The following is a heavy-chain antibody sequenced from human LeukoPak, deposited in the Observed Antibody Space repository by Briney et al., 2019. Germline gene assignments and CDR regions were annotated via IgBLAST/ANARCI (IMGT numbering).Heavy chain of an antibody. Sequence: SETLSLTCAVSGYSISSGYYWGWIRQPPGKGLEWIGSIYHSGSTYYNPSLKSRVTISVDTSKNQFSLKLSSATAADTAVYYCARVQGPSGGDRYFDYWGQGTLVTVSS. CDR1: GYSISSGYY. D-gene: IGHD4-17*01. CDR3: ARVQGPSGGDRYFDY. CDR2: IYHSGST. J-gene: IGHJ4*02. V-gene: IGHV4-38-2*01.